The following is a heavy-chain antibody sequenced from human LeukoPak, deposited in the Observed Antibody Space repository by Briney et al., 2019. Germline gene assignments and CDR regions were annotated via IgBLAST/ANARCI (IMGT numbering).Heavy chain of an antibody. CDR1: GGSISNSFFY. D-gene: IGHD3-16*01. V-gene: IGHV4-39*01. CDR3: ARRRFIRGPDVVNPCEY. J-gene: IGHJ4*02. Sequence: SETLSLTCTVSGGSISNSFFYWGWIRQPPGEGLEWIGSSNYSGSTYYNPSLKSRVTISLDTSKNQFSLRLSSVTAADTAVYYCARRRFIRGPDVVNPCEYWGQGTLVTVSS. CDR2: SNYSGST.